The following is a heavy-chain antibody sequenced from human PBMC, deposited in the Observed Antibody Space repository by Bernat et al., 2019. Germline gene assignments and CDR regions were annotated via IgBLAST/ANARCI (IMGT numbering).Heavy chain of an antibody. D-gene: IGHD2-8*01. J-gene: IGHJ4*02. CDR1: GYTFTNYG. CDR2: ISAYNGNT. CDR3: ARDRGDCTDGVCFLDY. V-gene: IGHV1-18*01. Sequence: QVHLVQSGAEVKKPGASVKVSCKASGYTFTNYGISWVRQAPGQGLEWMGWISAYNGNTNYAQKLQGRVTMTRDTSASTAYMDLRSLSSDDTAVYYCARDRGDCTDGVCFLDYWGQGTLVTVSS.